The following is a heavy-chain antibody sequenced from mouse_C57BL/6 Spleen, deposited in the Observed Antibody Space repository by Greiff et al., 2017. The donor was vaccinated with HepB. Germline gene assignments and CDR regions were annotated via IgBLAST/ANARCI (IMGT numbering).Heavy chain of an antibody. V-gene: IGHV1-15*01. Sequence: VKLMESGAELVRPGASVTLSCKASGYTFTDYEMHWVKQTPVHGLEWIGAIDPETGGTAYNQKFKGKAILTADKSSSTAYMELRSLTSEDSAVYYCTRPYYYGSSYLHYFDYWGQGTTLTVSS. CDR1: GYTFTDYE. CDR3: TRPYYYGSSYLHYFDY. CDR2: IDPETGGT. D-gene: IGHD1-1*01. J-gene: IGHJ2*01.